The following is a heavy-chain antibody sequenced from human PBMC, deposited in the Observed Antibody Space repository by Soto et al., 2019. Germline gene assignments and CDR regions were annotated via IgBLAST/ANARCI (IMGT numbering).Heavy chain of an antibody. D-gene: IGHD1-20*01. CDR1: GFTFSSYS. CDR3: ARDSLRDNWNPERPFDY. CDR2: ISSSSSYI. Sequence: PGGSLRLSCAASGFTFSSYSMNWVRQAPGKGLEWVSSISSSSSYIYYADSVKGRFTISRDNAKNSLYLQMNSLRAEDTAVYYCARDSLRDNWNPERPFDYWGQGALVTVSS. V-gene: IGHV3-21*01. J-gene: IGHJ4*02.